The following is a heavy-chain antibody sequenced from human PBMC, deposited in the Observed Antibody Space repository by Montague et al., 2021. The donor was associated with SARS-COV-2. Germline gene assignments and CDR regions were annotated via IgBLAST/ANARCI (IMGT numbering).Heavy chain of an antibody. Sequence: TLSLTCTVSGGSISSGSYYWSWIRQPAGKGLEWIGRIYTSGSTNYNPSLKSRVTISVGTSKNQFSLKLSSVTAADTAVYYCALDYCSSWKGGRYFDLWGRGTLVTVSS. J-gene: IGHJ2*01. V-gene: IGHV4-61*02. CDR2: IYTSGST. D-gene: IGHD6-13*01. CDR1: GGSISSGSYY. CDR3: ALDYCSSWKGGRYFDL.